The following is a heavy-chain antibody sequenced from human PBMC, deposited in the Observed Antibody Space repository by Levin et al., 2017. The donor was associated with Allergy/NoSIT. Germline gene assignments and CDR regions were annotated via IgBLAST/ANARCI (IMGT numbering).Heavy chain of an antibody. CDR3: ARGLADTAADTFEI. D-gene: IGHD5-18*01. V-gene: IGHV1-18*01. Sequence: ASVKVSCKASGYSFTNFGLSWVRQAPGQGLEWMGWISPYNGDTHYAQKFQGRVTMTTDTSTSTAYMELRRLRADDTAVYCCARGLADTAADTFEIWGQGTMVAVSS. CDR2: ISPYNGDT. J-gene: IGHJ3*02. CDR1: GYSFTNFG.